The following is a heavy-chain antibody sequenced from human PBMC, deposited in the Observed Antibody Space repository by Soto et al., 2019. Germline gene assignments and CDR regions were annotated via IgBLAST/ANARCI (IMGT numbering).Heavy chain of an antibody. Sequence: QVQLQQWGAGLVKPSETLSLPCAFYGQSFSGHSWAWIRQPPGKGLEWIGEIKESGSTYYNPSLKSRVTISTDTSKNQFSLKLSSVSAADTAAYFCARGSGIVALPGELEDVKYDYWGQGTLVNVSS. CDR1: GQSFSGHS. CDR3: ARGSGIVALPGELEDVKYDY. D-gene: IGHD1-1*01. V-gene: IGHV4-34*01. J-gene: IGHJ4*02. CDR2: IKESGST.